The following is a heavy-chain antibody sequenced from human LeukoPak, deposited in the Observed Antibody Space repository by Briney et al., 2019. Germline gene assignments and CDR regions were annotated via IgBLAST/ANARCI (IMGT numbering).Heavy chain of an antibody. CDR2: TYHSGST. J-gene: IGHJ3*02. V-gene: IGHV4-30-2*01. CDR1: GGSISSGGYS. CDR3: ARETPSRAFDI. Sequence: PSQTLSLTCAVSGGSISSGGYSWSWIRQPPGKGLEWIGYTYHSGSTYYNPSLKSRVTISVDRSKNQFSLKLSSVTAADTAVYYCARETPSRAFDIWGQGTMVTVSS.